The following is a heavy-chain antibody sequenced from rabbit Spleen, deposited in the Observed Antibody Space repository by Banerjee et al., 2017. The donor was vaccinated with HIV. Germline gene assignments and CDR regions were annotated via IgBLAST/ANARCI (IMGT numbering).Heavy chain of an antibody. V-gene: IGHV1S47*01. CDR1: GFDFSNYG. D-gene: IGHD4-2*01. CDR2: IEPIFGKT. Sequence: QEQLVESGGGLVQPGGSLKLSCKASGFDFSNYGMSWVRQTPGKGLEWIGYIEPIFGKTYYASWVNGRFTVSSHNAQNTLYLQLNSLTAADTATYFCARDSAGREDFNLWGPGTLVTVS. CDR3: ARDSAGREDFNL. J-gene: IGHJ4*01.